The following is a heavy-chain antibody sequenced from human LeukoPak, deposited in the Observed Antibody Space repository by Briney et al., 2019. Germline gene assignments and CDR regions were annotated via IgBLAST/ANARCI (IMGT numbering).Heavy chain of an antibody. CDR2: IKEDGSRN. V-gene: IGHV3-7*05. CDR3: ARQLSGWYDADPY. Sequence: PGGSLRLSCAASGLTFSNYWMSWVRQAPGKGLEWVANIKEDGSRNHYVDSVKGRFTISRDNAKNSLYLQMSSLRAEDTAVYYCARQLSGWYDADPYWGQGTLVTVSS. J-gene: IGHJ4*02. D-gene: IGHD6-19*01. CDR1: GLTFSNYW.